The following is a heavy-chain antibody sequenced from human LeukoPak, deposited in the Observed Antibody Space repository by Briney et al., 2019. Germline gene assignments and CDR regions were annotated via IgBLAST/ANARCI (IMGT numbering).Heavy chain of an antibody. Sequence: GESLKISCKGSGYSFTSYWIGWVRQMPGKGLEWMGIIYPGDSDTRYSPSFQGQVTISADKSISTAYLQWSSLKASDTAMYYCARHADYDSSGYYNYYYYYMDVWGKGTTVTVPS. V-gene: IGHV5-51*01. CDR2: IYPGDSDT. J-gene: IGHJ6*03. CDR3: ARHADYDSSGYYNYYYYYMDV. D-gene: IGHD3-22*01. CDR1: GYSFTSYW.